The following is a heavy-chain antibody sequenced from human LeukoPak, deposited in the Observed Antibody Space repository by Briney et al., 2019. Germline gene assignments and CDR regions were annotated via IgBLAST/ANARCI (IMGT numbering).Heavy chain of an antibody. CDR2: ISVEGESA. CDR3: AQGYGNGWYPH. D-gene: IGHD6-19*01. V-gene: IGHV3-23*01. J-gene: IGHJ4*02. CDR1: GFSVSTSG. Sequence: GGSLRLSRTVSGFSVSTSGMSWVRQAQGKGLQTISAISVEGESAYYADSVKGRFTISRDNSKNTLYLQMNSLRVEDTAVYFCAQGYGNGWYPHWGQGSLVSVSS.